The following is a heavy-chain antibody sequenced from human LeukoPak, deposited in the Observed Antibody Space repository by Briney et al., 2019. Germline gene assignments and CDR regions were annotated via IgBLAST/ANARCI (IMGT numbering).Heavy chain of an antibody. CDR1: GFTFSGYW. Sequence: GGSLRLSCAASGFTFSGYWMYWVRQVPGKGLVWLSQINSDGRSTNYADSVKGRFTISRDNSKNTLYLQMNSLRAEDTAVYYCARVHRTGWVVDAFDIWGQGTMVTVSS. CDR2: INSDGRST. J-gene: IGHJ3*02. V-gene: IGHV3-74*01. CDR3: ARVHRTGWVVDAFDI. D-gene: IGHD3/OR15-3a*01.